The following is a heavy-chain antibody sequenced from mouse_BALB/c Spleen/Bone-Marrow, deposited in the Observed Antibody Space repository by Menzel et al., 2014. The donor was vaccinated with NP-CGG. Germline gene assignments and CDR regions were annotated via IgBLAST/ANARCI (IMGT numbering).Heavy chain of an antibody. CDR2: IDPANGNT. CDR1: GFKIKDTY. Sequence: EVQLQQSGAELVKPGASVKLSCTASGFKIKDTYMHWVIPRPEQGLEWIGRIDPANGNTKYDPKFQGKATITADTSSNTAYLQLSSLTSEDTAVYYCARRPMIYYYALDYWGQGTSVTVSS. V-gene: IGHV14-3*02. CDR3: ARRPMIYYYALDY. J-gene: IGHJ4*01. D-gene: IGHD2-4*01.